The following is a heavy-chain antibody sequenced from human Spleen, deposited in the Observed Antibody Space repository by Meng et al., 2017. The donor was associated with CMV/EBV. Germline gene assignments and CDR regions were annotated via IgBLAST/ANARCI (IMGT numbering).Heavy chain of an antibody. D-gene: IGHD2/OR15-2a*01. CDR1: GGSITSSNYY. Sequence: GSLRLSCTVSGGSITSSNYYWGWIRQPPGKGLEWIGNIYHSGSTYYNPSLKSRVTISVDTSENQISLKLRSVTAADTAVYYCVLNLQVQTLFDYWGQGTLVTVSS. J-gene: IGHJ4*02. V-gene: IGHV4-39*03. CDR3: VLNLQVQTLFDY. CDR2: IYHSGST.